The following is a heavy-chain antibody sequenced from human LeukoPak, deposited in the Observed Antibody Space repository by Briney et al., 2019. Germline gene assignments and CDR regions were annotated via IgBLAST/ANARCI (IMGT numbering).Heavy chain of an antibody. CDR3: ARESGSVTSEVDFDY. D-gene: IGHD4-17*01. CDR2: IRQDGSQK. J-gene: IGHJ4*02. CDR1: GFTFSSYW. V-gene: IGHV3-7*01. Sequence: GGSLRLSCAAPGFTFSSYWMSWVRQAPGKGLEWVATIRQDGSQKYYVDSVKGRFTISRDNAKNSLYLQMNSLRAEDTAVYYCARESGSVTSEVDFDYWGQGTLVTVSS.